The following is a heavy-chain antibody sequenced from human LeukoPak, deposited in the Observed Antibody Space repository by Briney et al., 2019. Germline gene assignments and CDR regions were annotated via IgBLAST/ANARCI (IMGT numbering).Heavy chain of an antibody. D-gene: IGHD6-13*01. V-gene: IGHV3-21*01. Sequence: GGSLRLSCAASGITFSSYTMIWVRQAPGKGLEWVSSISSSSSYIYYAGSVKGRFTISRDNAKNSLYLQMNSLRVEDTAVYYCAEMQKSSSWAAFDYWGQGTLVTVSS. CDR3: AEMQKSSSWAAFDY. CDR2: ISSSSSYI. CDR1: GITFSSYT. J-gene: IGHJ4*02.